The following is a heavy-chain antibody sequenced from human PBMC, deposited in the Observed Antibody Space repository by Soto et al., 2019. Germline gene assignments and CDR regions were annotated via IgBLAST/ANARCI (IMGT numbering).Heavy chain of an antibody. V-gene: IGHV1-18*01. CDR1: GYAFTSYG. CDR2: ISAYNGKT. CDR3: ARLTMAQDAFDI. D-gene: IGHD3-10*01. J-gene: IGHJ3*02. Sequence: ASVKVSCKASGYAFTSYGISWVRQAPGQGLEWMGWISAYNGKTNYAQKLQGRVTMTTDTSTSTAYMELRSLRSDDTAVYYCARLTMAQDAFDIWGQGTMVTVSS.